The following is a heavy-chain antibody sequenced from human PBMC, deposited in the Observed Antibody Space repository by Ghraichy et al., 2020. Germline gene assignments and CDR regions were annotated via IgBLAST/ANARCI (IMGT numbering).Heavy chain of an antibody. CDR1: GFTFSSNS. CDR2: ITSSSSYI. CDR3: ARKGPSCGGDCYLDFDL. D-gene: IGHD2-21*02. J-gene: IGHJ2*01. V-gene: IGHV3-21*01. Sequence: GVLNISCAASGFTFSSNSMTWVRQAPGKGLEWVSSITSSSSYIYYADSVKGRFTISRDNAKNSLYLQMNSLRDEDTAVYYCARKGPSCGGDCYLDFDLWGRGTLVTVSS.